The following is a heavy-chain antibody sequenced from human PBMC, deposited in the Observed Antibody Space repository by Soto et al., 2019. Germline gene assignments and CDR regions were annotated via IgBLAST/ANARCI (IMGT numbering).Heavy chain of an antibody. CDR3: ASSGCSGGSCHPAEYFQH. D-gene: IGHD2-15*01. V-gene: IGHV4-31*03. Sequence: QVQLQESGPGLVKPAQTLSLTCTVSGGSISSGGYYWSWIRQHPGKGLEWIGYIYYSGSTYYNPSLKSRVTISVDTSRNQFSLKLSSVTAADTAVYYCASSGCSGGSCHPAEYFQHWGQGTLVTVSS. J-gene: IGHJ1*01. CDR2: IYYSGST. CDR1: GGSISSGGYY.